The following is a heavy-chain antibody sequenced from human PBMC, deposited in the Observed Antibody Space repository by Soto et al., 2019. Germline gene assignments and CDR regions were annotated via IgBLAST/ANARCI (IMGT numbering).Heavy chain of an antibody. V-gene: IGHV3-33*06. CDR3: AKDYYDSSGYYLAPDAFDI. Sequence: GGSLRLSCAASGFTFSSYGMHWVRQAPGKGLEWVAVIWYDGSNKYYADSVKGRFTISRDNSKNTLYLQMNSLRAEDTAVYYCAKDYYDSSGYYLAPDAFDIWGQGTMVTVSS. J-gene: IGHJ3*02. CDR1: GFTFSSYG. D-gene: IGHD3-22*01. CDR2: IWYDGSNK.